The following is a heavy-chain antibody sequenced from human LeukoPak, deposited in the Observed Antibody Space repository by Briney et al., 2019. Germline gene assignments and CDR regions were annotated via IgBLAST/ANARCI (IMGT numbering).Heavy chain of an antibody. CDR1: GFTFSSYD. J-gene: IGHJ4*02. Sequence: GGSLRLSCAASGFTFSSYDMHWVRQAPGKGLEWVSAIGTAGDTYYPGPVKGRFTISRENVKNSLYPQKNSLRVGDTAVYYWARSPGDYYDSSGYYDYWGQGTMVTVSS. V-gene: IGHV3-13*01. D-gene: IGHD3-22*01. CDR2: IGTAGDT. CDR3: ARSPGDYYDSSGYYDY.